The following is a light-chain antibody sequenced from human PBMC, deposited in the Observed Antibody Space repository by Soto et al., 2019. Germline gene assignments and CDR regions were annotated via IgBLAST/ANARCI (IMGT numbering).Light chain of an antibody. CDR3: CSYAGSSPLYV. J-gene: IGLJ1*01. CDR1: SSNVGSYNL. CDR2: EAT. V-gene: IGLV2-23*01. Sequence: QSALTQPASVSGSPGQSITISCAGTSSNVGSYNLVSWYQHHPGKAPKLMIYEATKRPSGVSDRFSGSKSGNTASLTISGLQADDEADYYCCSYAGSSPLYVFGTGTKLTVL.